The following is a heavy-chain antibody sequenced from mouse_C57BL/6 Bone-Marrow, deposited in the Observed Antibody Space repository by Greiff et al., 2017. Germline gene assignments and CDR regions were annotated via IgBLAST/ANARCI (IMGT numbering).Heavy chain of an antibody. J-gene: IGHJ1*03. CDR2: INPNNGGT. Sequence: EVQLQQSGPELVKPGASVKISCKASGYTFTDYYMNWVKQSHGKSLEWIGDINPNNGGTSYNPKFQGKAPLTVDKSSSTADMELRSLTSEDYAVYYCARVYGNFYYWYFDVWGTGTTVTVSS. CDR1: GYTFTDYY. V-gene: IGHV1-26*01. CDR3: ARVYGNFYYWYFDV. D-gene: IGHD2-1*01.